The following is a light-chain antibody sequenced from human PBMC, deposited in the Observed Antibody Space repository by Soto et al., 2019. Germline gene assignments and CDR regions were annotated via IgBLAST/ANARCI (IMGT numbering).Light chain of an antibody. CDR3: QHYNSYSEA. Sequence: DIQMPQSPSILSGSVGDRVTSTCRAMQTISSCLAWYQQKQGKAPKLLIYKASTLKSRVPSRFSGSGSGTGFTLTISSLQPDDFATSYCQHYNSYSEAFGQGTKVQRK. J-gene: IGKJ1*01. CDR1: QTISSC. V-gene: IGKV1-5*03. CDR2: KAS.